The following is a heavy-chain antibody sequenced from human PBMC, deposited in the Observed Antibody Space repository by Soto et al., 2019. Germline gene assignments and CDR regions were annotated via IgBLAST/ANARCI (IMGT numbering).Heavy chain of an antibody. CDR1: GGSISSGGYS. CDR3: ARGNYLGPRGYYLDF. V-gene: IGHV4-30-2*01. CDR2: IYHSGST. Sequence: SETLSLTCAVSGGSISSGGYSWSWIRQPPGKGLEWIGYIYHSGSTYYNPSLKSRVTISVDRSKNQFSLKLSSVTAADTAVYYCARGNYLGPRGYYLDFWGQGSLDTVSS. D-gene: IGHD3-22*01. J-gene: IGHJ4*02.